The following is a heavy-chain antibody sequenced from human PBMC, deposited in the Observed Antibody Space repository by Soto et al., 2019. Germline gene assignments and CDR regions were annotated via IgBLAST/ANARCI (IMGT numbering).Heavy chain of an antibody. V-gene: IGHV3-30-3*01. CDR1: GFTFSIYA. D-gene: IGHD3-16*01. CDR3: VRSNSAAGWGQFDY. Sequence: QVQLVGSGGGVVQPGTSLRLSCAASGFTFSIYAMHWVRQAPEKGLEWVAVISSAGTNKNHADSVRGRFSISRDNSNNMLHLQMDNMRVDDTAVYYCVRSNSAAGWGQFDYWGQGTLVTVSS. J-gene: IGHJ4*02. CDR2: ISSAGTNK.